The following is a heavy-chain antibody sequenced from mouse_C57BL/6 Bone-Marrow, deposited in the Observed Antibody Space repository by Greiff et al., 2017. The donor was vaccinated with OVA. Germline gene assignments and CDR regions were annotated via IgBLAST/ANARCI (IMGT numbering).Heavy chain of an antibody. CDR1: GFTFSSYA. D-gene: IGHD1-1*01. Sequence: EVHLVESGGGLVKPGGSLKLSCAASGFTFSSYAMSWVRQTPEKRLEWVATISDGGSYTYYPDNVKGRFTISRDNAKNNLYLQMSHLKSEDTAMYYCARDRGYYGRSHPWFAYWGQGTLVTVSA. CDR3: ARDRGYYGRSHPWFAY. J-gene: IGHJ3*01. V-gene: IGHV5-4*01. CDR2: ISDGGSYT.